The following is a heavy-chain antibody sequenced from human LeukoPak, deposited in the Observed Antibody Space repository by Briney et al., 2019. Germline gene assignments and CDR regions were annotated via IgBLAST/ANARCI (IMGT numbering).Heavy chain of an antibody. CDR2: ISGSGGST. Sequence: PGGSLRLSCGASGFTFSSYAMSWVRQAPGEGLEWVSAISGSGGSTYYADSVKGRYTISRDNSKNTLYLQMNSLRAEDTAVYYSAKGRGSRIVARPYYFDYWGQGTLVTVSS. V-gene: IGHV3-23*01. D-gene: IGHD6-6*01. J-gene: IGHJ4*02. CDR1: GFTFSSYA. CDR3: AKGRGSRIVARPYYFDY.